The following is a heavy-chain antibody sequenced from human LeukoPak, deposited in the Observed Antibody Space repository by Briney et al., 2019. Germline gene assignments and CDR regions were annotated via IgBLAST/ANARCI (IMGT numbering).Heavy chain of an antibody. J-gene: IGHJ3*02. CDR3: AKAGRSGWYPGWPFDI. D-gene: IGHD6-19*01. CDR2: IRDSGAST. V-gene: IGHV3-23*01. Sequence: GDPLRLSCAPSGFPLLTYAMSWVRQAPGKGLQWVSVIRDSGASTYYADSVKGRFTISRDNSKNTLYLQMNSLRAEDTAVYYCAKAGRSGWYPGWPFDIWGQGTMVTVSS. CDR1: GFPLLTYA.